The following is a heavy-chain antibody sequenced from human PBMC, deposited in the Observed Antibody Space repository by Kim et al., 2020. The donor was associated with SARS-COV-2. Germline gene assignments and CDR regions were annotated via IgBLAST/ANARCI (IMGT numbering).Heavy chain of an antibody. CDR3: ARALDGFNLNELGY. CDR1: GFTFNNYW. J-gene: IGHJ4*02. CDR2: INQDESDQ. Sequence: GGSLRLSCAASGFTFNNYWMSWVRQAPGKGLEWVANINQDESDQYYVDSVKGRLTISRDNAKNSLYLQMNSLRAEDSAVYYCARALDGFNLNELGYWGQGTLVTVTS. V-gene: IGHV3-7*01. D-gene: IGHD3-16*01.